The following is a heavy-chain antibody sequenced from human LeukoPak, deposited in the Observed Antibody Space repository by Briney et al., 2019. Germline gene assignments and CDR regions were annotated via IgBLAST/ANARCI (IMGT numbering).Heavy chain of an antibody. Sequence: ASETLSLTCAVSGGSISSSNWWSWVRQPPGKGLEWIGEIYHSGSTNYNPSLKSRVTISVDKSKNHFSPKLSSVTAADTAVYYFTSEGYYDSSGYYSVSYWGQGTLVTVSS. CDR3: TSEGYYDSSGYYSVSY. CDR2: IYHSGST. J-gene: IGHJ4*02. V-gene: IGHV4-4*02. D-gene: IGHD3-22*01. CDR1: GGSISSSNW.